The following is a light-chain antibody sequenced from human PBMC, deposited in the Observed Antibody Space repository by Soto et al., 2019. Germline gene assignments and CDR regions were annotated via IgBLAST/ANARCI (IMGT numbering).Light chain of an antibody. CDR1: SGSIASNY. CDR2: EDN. V-gene: IGLV6-57*04. CDR3: QSYDSSNVV. J-gene: IGLJ2*01. Sequence: NILLTQPHSVSESPGKTVTISCTRSSGSIASNYVRWYQQRPGSAPTTVIYEDNQRPAGVPDRFSGSIDSSSNSASLTISGLKTEDEADYYCQSYDSSNVVFGGGTQLTVL.